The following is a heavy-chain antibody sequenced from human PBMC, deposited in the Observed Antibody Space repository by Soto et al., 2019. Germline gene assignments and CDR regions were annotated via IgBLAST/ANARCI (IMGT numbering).Heavy chain of an antibody. D-gene: IGHD3-22*01. CDR2: IKQDGSEK. CDR3: ARWPHYFDSSTSYRKEYFVY. V-gene: IGHV3-7*01. CDR1: GFTFSSYW. J-gene: IGHJ4*02. Sequence: PGGSLRLSCAASGFTFSSYWMSWVRQAPGKGLEWVANIKQDGSEKYYVDSVKGRFTISRDNARNSLYLQMNSLRAEDTAVYYCARWPHYFDSSTSYRKEYFVYWGPGALDTVSS.